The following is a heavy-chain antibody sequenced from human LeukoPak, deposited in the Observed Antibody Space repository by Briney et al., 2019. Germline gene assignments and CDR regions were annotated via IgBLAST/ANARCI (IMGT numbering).Heavy chain of an antibody. CDR2: ITSSSSYI. V-gene: IGHV3-21*01. D-gene: IGHD1/OR15-1a*01. CDR3: ARERTLQFDC. CDR1: EFTFSSYS. Sequence: GGSLRLSCAASEFTFSSYSMNWVRQAPGKGLEWVSSITSSSSYIYYADSVKGRFTNSRDNAKNSLYLQMNSLRAEDTAVYYCARERTLQFDCWGQGTPVTVSS. J-gene: IGHJ4*02.